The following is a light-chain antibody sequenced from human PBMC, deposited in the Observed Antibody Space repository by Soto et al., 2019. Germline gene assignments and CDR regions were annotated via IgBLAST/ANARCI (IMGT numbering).Light chain of an antibody. Sequence: QSALTQPPSVSGSPGQSVAISCTGTTSDVGSYNRVSWYQQPPGTAPKLMIYEVTNRPSGVPDRFSGSKSGNTASLTISVLQAEDEAEYYCNSYTRSDTYVFGTGTQLTVL. J-gene: IGLJ1*01. CDR2: EVT. CDR3: NSYTRSDTYV. V-gene: IGLV2-18*02. CDR1: TSDVGSYNR.